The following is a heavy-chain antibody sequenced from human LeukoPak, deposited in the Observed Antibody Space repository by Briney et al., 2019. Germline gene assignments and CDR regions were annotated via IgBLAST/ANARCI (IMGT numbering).Heavy chain of an antibody. J-gene: IGHJ4*02. CDR3: TRDPHDIVAVVPAAIIY. CDR2: ISSSSSYI. Sequence: LGGSLRLSCAASGFTFSSYSMNWVRQAPGKGLEWVSSISSSSSYIYYADSVKGRFTISRDNAKNSLYLQMNSLRAEDTAVYYCTRDPHDIVAVVPAAIIYWGQGTLVTVSS. CDR1: GFTFSSYS. V-gene: IGHV3-21*01. D-gene: IGHD2-2*01.